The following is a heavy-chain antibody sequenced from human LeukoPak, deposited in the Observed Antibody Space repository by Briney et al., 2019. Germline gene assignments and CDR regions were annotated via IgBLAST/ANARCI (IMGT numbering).Heavy chain of an antibody. CDR2: ISGGTGTP. V-gene: IGHV3-23*01. CDR3: AKDVNSPYCGGDCYSI. J-gene: IGHJ4*02. CDR1: GFTFSNYA. D-gene: IGHD2-21*02. Sequence: GGSLRLSCAASGFTFSNYAMSWVRQAPGKGLEWVSGISGGTGTPFYADSVKGRFTISRDNSKNTLYLQMNSLRAEDTAVYYCAKDVNSPYCGGDCYSIWGQGTLVTVSS.